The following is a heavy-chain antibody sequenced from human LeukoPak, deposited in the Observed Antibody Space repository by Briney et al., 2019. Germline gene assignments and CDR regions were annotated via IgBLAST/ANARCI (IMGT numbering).Heavy chain of an antibody. D-gene: IGHD2-2*01. J-gene: IGHJ6*02. CDR2: ISGSGGST. V-gene: IGHV3-23*01. CDR1: GFTFSSYA. Sequence: GGSLRLSCAASGFTFSSYAMSWVRQAPGKGLEWVSAISGSGGSTYYADSVKGRFTISRDNSKNTLYLQMNSPRAEDTAVYYCAKALRDCSSTSCQAPYYYYGMDVWGQGTTVTVSS. CDR3: AKALRDCSSTSCQAPYYYYGMDV.